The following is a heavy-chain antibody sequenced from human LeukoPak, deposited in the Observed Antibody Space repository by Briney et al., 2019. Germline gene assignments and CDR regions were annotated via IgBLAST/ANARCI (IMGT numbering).Heavy chain of an antibody. J-gene: IGHJ5*02. CDR3: ARRRLWFGNNWFDP. CDR2: INHSGST. CDR1: GGSFSGYY. Sequence: PSETLSLTCAVYGGSFSGYYWSWIRQPPGKGLEWIGEINHSGSTNYNPSLKSRVTISVDTSKNQFSLKLSSVTAADTAVYYCARRRLWFGNNWFDPWGQGTLVTVSS. V-gene: IGHV4-34*01. D-gene: IGHD3-10*01.